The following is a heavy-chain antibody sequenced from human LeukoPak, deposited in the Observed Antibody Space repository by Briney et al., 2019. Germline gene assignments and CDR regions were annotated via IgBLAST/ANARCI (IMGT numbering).Heavy chain of an antibody. CDR2: ISYDGSNK. J-gene: IGHJ4*02. Sequence: PGGSLRLSCAASEFIFGSYAMHWVRQAPGKGLEWVAVISYDGSNKYYADSVKGRFTISRDNSMNTLYLQMNSLRAEDTAVYYCAKGGYSGSYYFDYWGQGTLVTVSS. CDR3: AKGGYSGSYYFDY. V-gene: IGHV3-30-3*01. CDR1: EFIFGSYA. D-gene: IGHD1-26*01.